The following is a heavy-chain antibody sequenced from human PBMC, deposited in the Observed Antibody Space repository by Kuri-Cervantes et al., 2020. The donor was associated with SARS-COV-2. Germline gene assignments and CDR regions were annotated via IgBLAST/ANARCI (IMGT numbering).Heavy chain of an antibody. Sequence: SETLSLTCTVSGGSISSYYWSWIRQPAGKGLEWIGRIYTSGSTNYNPSLKSRVTMSVDTSKNQFSLKLSSATAADTAVYYCARELTYYDFWCGYSPAYYFDFWGQGTLVTFSS. CDR2: IYTSGST. CDR3: ARELTYYDFWCGYSPAYYFDF. V-gene: IGHV4-4*07. J-gene: IGHJ4*02. D-gene: IGHD3-3*01. CDR1: GGSISSYY.